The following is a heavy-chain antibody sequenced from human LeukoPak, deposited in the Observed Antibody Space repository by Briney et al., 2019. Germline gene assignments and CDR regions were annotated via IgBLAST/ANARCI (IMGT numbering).Heavy chain of an antibody. CDR1: GGSISSGDYY. CDR3: ARREPHCSSTSCYYYYYYMDV. CDR2: IYYSGST. V-gene: IGHV4-30-4*01. J-gene: IGHJ6*03. D-gene: IGHD2-2*01. Sequence: SQTLSLTCTVSGGSISSGDYYWSWIRQPPGKGLEWIGYIYYSGSTYYNPSLKSRVTISVDTSKNQFSLKLSSVTAADTAVYYCARREPHCSSTSCYYYYYYMDVWGKGTTVTVSS.